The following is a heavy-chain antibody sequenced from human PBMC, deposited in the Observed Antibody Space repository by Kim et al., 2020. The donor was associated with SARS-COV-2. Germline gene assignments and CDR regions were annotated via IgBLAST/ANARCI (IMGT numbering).Heavy chain of an antibody. V-gene: IGHV3-30-3*01. J-gene: IGHJ6*02. D-gene: IGHD3-3*01. Sequence: GGSLRLSCAASGFTFNEYTLYWVRQTPGKGLEWVAVISHDGTNEYYADSVKGRFTISRDNSKNTLYLQMNSLRPGDTAVYFCARANYDVWTGYPLDPYFFYYARDVWGQGTTVTVSS. CDR1: GFTFNEYT. CDR2: ISHDGTNE. CDR3: ARANYDVWTGYPLDPYFFYYARDV.